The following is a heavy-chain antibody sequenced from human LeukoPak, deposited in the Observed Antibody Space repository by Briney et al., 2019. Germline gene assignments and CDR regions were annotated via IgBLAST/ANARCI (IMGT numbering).Heavy chain of an antibody. J-gene: IGHJ4*02. D-gene: IGHD3-22*01. CDR3: ARGGGSTDYYDSSGYF. CDR2: IYYSGST. V-gene: IGHV4-59*01. CDR1: GGSIRSYY. Sequence: KPSETLSLTCTVSGGSIRSYYWSWIRQPPGKGLEWIGYIYYSGSTNYNPSLKSRVTISVDTSKNQFSLKLSSVTAADAAVYYCARGGGSTDYYDSSGYFWGQGTLVTVSS.